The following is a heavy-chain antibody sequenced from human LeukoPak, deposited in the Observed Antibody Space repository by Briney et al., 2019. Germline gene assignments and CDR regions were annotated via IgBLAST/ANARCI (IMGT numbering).Heavy chain of an antibody. CDR1: GFTFNSYG. J-gene: IGHJ4*02. V-gene: IGHV3-30*02. CDR3: AKEPSTGTMSSTSPLDY. CDR2: IWYDGSNK. Sequence: PGGSLRLSCAASGFTFNSYGTHWVRQAPGKGLEWVAVIWYDGSNKYYADSVKGRFTISRDNSKNTLYLQMNSLRAEDTAVYYCAKEPSTGTMSSTSPLDYWGQGTLVTVSS. D-gene: IGHD2-2*01.